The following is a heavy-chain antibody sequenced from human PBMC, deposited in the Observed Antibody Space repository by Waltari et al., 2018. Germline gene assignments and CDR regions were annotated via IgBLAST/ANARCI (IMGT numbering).Heavy chain of an antibody. CDR1: GGSISSSTYY. V-gene: IGHV4-39*07. J-gene: IGHJ6*03. CDR3: ATRKARTGYMDV. D-gene: IGHD2-8*02. CDR2: INYSGST. Sequence: QLQLQESSPGLVKPSETLSLTCTVSGGSISSSTYYWGWIRQPPGKGLEWIGSINYSGSTYYNPSLKSRVTISVDTSKKQVSLKLSSVTAADTAVYYCATRKARTGYMDVWGKGTTVTISS.